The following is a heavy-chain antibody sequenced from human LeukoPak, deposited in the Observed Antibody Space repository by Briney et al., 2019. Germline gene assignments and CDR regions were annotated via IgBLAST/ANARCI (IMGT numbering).Heavy chain of an antibody. D-gene: IGHD1-26*01. J-gene: IGHJ4*02. CDR1: GFTFSSYA. V-gene: IGHV3-64*01. CDR3: ARGGKSGSYAFGY. Sequence: GGSLRLSCAASGFTFSSYAMHWVRQAPGKGLEYVSAISSNGGSTYYANSVKGRFTISRDNSKNTLYLQMGSLRAEDMAVYYCARGGKSGSYAFGYWGQGTLVTVSS. CDR2: ISSNGGST.